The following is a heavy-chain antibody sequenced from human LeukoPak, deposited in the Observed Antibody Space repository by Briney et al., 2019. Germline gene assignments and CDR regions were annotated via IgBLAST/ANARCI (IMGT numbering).Heavy chain of an antibody. CDR1: GFTFSSYG. CDR3: ARGLFYGTDPRGVVSSD. D-gene: IGHD2/OR15-2a*01. Sequence: GGSLRLSCAASGFTFSSYGMHWVRQAPGKGLEWVAVIWYDGSNKYYADSVKGRFTISRDNSKNTLYLQMNSLRAEDTAVYYCARGLFYGTDPRGVVSSDWGQGTLVTVSS. V-gene: IGHV3-33*01. CDR2: IWYDGSNK. J-gene: IGHJ4*02.